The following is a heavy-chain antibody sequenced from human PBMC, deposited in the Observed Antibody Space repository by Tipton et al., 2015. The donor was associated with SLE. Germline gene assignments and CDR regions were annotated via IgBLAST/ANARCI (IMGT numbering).Heavy chain of an antibody. J-gene: IGHJ5*02. Sequence: TLSLTCTVSGDSISSGSYYWSWIRQPAGKGLEWIGRIFSKGSTNSNLSLKSRVTISVDTSKNQFSLKLTSVTAADTAVYFCARELHDSTGYHNWFDPWGQGTLVTVSS. CDR1: GDSISSGSYY. D-gene: IGHD3-22*01. CDR3: ARELHDSTGYHNWFDP. V-gene: IGHV4-61*02. CDR2: IFSKGST.